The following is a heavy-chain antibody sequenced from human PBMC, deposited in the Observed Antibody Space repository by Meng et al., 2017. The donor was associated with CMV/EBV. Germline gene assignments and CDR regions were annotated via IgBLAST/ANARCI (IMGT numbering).Heavy chain of an antibody. CDR2: ISSSSSYI. CDR1: GFTFSSYS. D-gene: IGHD2-2*01. Sequence: GESLKISCAASGFTFSSYSMNWVRQAPGKGLEWVSSISSSSSYIYYADSVKGRFTISSDNAKNSLYLQMNSLRAEDTAVYYCARLYCSSTSCYAFDYWGQGTLVTVSS. CDR3: ARLYCSSTSCYAFDY. V-gene: IGHV3-21*01. J-gene: IGHJ4*02.